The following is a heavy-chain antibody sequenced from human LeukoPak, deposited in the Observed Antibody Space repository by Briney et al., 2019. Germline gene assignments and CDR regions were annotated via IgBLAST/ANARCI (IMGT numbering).Heavy chain of an antibody. CDR1: GGSISSNDYY. J-gene: IGHJ5*02. Sequence: SETLSLTCAVSGGSISSNDYYWGWIRQPPGKGLEWIGSIFYSGSTNYNPSLKSRVTISVDMSKNQFSLKLSSVTAADTAVYYCARPRGWYNWFDPWGQGTLVTVSS. D-gene: IGHD6-19*01. V-gene: IGHV4-39*01. CDR3: ARPRGWYNWFDP. CDR2: IFYSGST.